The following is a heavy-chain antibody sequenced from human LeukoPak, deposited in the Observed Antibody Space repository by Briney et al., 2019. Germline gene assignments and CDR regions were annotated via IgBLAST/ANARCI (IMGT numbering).Heavy chain of an antibody. V-gene: IGHV1-69*04. D-gene: IGHD6-6*01. Sequence: ASVKVSCKASGGTFSSYAISWVRQAPGQGLEWMGRIIPILGIANYAQKFQGRVTITADKSTSTAYMELSSLRSEDTAVYYCARGTYEDMGSSSNWFDPWGQGTLVTVSS. CDR3: ARGTYEDMGSSSNWFDP. CDR2: IIPILGIA. J-gene: IGHJ5*02. CDR1: GGTFSSYA.